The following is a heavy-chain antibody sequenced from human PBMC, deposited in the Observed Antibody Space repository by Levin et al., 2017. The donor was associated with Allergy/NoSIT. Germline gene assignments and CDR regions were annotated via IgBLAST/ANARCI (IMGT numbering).Heavy chain of an antibody. J-gene: IGHJ4*02. CDR1: GFTFSGSW. V-gene: IGHV3-74*03. D-gene: IGHD3-10*01. CDR3: ARSYGGFDS. Sequence: VASVKVSCAAFGFTFSGSWMYWVRQVPGKGLEWVSLIRNDGSGTTYADSVKGRFTISRDNAKNTLYLQMNSLRGEDTAIYYCARSYGGFDSWGQGTLVTVSS. CDR2: IRNDGSGT.